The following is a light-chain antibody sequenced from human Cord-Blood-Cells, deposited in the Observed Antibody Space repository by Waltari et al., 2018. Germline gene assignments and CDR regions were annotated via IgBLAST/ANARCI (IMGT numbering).Light chain of an antibody. CDR2: DVT. CDR3: SSYTSSSTLV. CDR1: SSDVGGYNY. V-gene: IGLV2-14*01. J-gene: IGLJ3*02. Sequence: QSALTQPASVSGSPGQSITISCTGTSSDVGGYNYVSWYQQHPGKAPNLMIYDVTKRPSGVSNRSSGSKSGNTASLTISGLQAEDEADYYCSSYTSSSTLVFGGGTKLTVL.